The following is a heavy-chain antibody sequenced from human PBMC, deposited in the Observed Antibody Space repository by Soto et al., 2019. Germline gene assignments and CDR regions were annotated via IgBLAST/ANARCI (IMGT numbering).Heavy chain of an antibody. V-gene: IGHV4-31*03. CDR3: AREQVPTLDYYGMDV. CDR2: IYHTGST. J-gene: IGHJ6*02. CDR1: GGSISSVDYY. Sequence: QAQLQESGPGLVKPSQTLSLTCTVSGGSISSVDYYWNWIRQLPGKGLEWIGYIYHTGSTYYNPSLKSRLLILVDTSKNQFSLRLTALTAADTAVYYCAREQVPTLDYYGMDVWGQGTTVTVSS.